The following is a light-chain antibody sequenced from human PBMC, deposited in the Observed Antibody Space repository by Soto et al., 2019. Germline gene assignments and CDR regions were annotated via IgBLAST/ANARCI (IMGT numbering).Light chain of an antibody. CDR2: AAS. J-gene: IGKJ4*01. Sequence: DIQLTQSPSFLSASVGDRVTITCRASQGISSYLAWYQQKPGKAPKLLIYAASTLQSGVPSRFSGSGSGTEFTLTISSLQPEDFETYYCQQLNSYLLTLGGGTKVDIK. CDR3: QQLNSYLLT. CDR1: QGISSY. V-gene: IGKV1-9*01.